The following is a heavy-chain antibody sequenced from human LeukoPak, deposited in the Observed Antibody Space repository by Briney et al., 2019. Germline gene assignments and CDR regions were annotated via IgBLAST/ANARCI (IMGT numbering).Heavy chain of an antibody. V-gene: IGHV3-15*01. CDR1: GFTFTDAW. J-gene: IGHJ4*02. CDR3: SWLTCGGNCWRL. D-gene: IGHD2-21*02. Sequence: GGSLRLSCTGSGFTFTDAWMSWVCQAPGKGLEWVGLIKSKASGGTIDYAAPVKGRFTISRDDSKNMVYLQMNSLKTEDTAVYFCSWLTCGGNCWRLWGQGTLVTVSS. CDR2: IKSKASGGTI.